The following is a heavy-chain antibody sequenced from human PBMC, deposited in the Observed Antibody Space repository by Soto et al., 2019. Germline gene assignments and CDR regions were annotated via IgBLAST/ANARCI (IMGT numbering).Heavy chain of an antibody. J-gene: IGHJ6*03. CDR1: GFTFSSYG. V-gene: IGHV3-30*18. CDR2: XSYDGSNK. D-gene: IGHD4-17*01. Sequence: QVQLVESGGGVVQPGRSLRLSCAASGFTFSSYGMHWVRQAPGKGLEWVAVXSYDGSNKYYADSVKGRFTISRDNSKNTLYLQMNSLRAEDTAVYYCAKDLRNSYGDYVGYYYYYMDVWGKGTTVTVSS. CDR3: AKDLRNSYGDYVGYYYYYMDV.